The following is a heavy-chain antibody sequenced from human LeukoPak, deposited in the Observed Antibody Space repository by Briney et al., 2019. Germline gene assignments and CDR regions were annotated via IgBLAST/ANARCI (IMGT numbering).Heavy chain of an antibody. D-gene: IGHD5-12*01. V-gene: IGHV1-69*05. CDR1: GGTFSSHA. CDR2: LIPVFGTT. Sequence: SVKVSCKASGGTFSSHAISWVRQAPGQGLEWVGGLIPVFGTTNYAEKFQGRVTITTDESTRTSYMELRSLKSDDTAVYYCARGKSGYDYGLDRWGQGILVIVSS. CDR3: ARGKSGYDYGLDR. J-gene: IGHJ4*02.